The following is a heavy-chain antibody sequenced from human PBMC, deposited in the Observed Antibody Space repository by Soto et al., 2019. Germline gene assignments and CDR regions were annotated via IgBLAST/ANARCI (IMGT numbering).Heavy chain of an antibody. CDR3: VLEWLRAYDP. J-gene: IGHJ5*02. CDR2: ISYDGSNK. CDR1: GFTFSSYA. V-gene: IGHV3-30-3*01. D-gene: IGHD3-3*01. Sequence: PGGSLILSCAASGFTFSSYAMHWVRQAPGKGLEWVAVISYDGSNKYYADSVKGRFTISRGNSKNTLYLQMNSLRAEDTAVFYCVLEWLRAYDPWGQGTLVTVSS.